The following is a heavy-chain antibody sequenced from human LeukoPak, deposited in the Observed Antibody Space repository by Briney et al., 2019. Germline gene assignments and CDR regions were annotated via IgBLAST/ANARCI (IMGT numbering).Heavy chain of an antibody. Sequence: SGGSLRLSCASSGFTSSSYAMSWVRQAPGKGLEWVSAISGSGGSTYYADSVKGRFTISRDNSKNTLYLQMNSLRAEDTAVYYCAKVAHMVRGVTDFDYWGQGTLVTVSS. CDR3: AKVAHMVRGVTDFDY. CDR1: GFTSSSYA. CDR2: ISGSGGST. J-gene: IGHJ4*02. V-gene: IGHV3-23*01. D-gene: IGHD3-10*01.